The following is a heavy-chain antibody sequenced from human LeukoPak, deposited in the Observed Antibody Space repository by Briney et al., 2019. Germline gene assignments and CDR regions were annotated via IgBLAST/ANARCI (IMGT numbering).Heavy chain of an antibody. V-gene: IGHV4-59*08. D-gene: IGHD6-19*01. Sequence: SETLSLTCTVSGGSVTSYYCNWVRQPPGRGLGWIGYIYYSGGTNYNPSLESRVTISLDTAKNQFSLKLRSVTAEDTAVYYCATTGATSPSSAGWFNIEYWGQGTLVPVSS. CDR1: GGSVTSYY. CDR2: IYYSGGT. CDR3: ATTGATSPSSAGWFNIEY. J-gene: IGHJ4*02.